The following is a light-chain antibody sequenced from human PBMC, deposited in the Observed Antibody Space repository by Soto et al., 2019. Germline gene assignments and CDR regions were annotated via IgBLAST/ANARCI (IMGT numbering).Light chain of an antibody. J-gene: IGKJ2*01. CDR3: QQYDNLPSYT. V-gene: IGKV1-33*01. Sequence: DIQMTQSPSSLSASVGDRVTITCQASQDISNYLNWYQQKPGKAPKLLIYDASNLETGVPSRFSGSGSGTDFTFTFSSLQPEDIATYYCQQYDNLPSYTFGQGTKLEMK. CDR1: QDISNY. CDR2: DAS.